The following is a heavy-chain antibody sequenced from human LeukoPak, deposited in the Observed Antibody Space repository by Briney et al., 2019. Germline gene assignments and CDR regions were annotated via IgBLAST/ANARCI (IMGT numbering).Heavy chain of an antibody. CDR1: GFTFNNYA. J-gene: IGHJ4*02. CDR2: ISASGGGT. D-gene: IGHD2-15*01. CDR3: AKDPQRYCSGGSCLYFDY. Sequence: GGSLRLSCAASGFTFNNYAMSWVRQAPGKGLEWVSAISASGGGTNYADSVKGRFIISRDNSKNTLYLQMNSLRAKDTAVYYCAKDPQRYCSGGSCLYFDYWGQGTLVTVSS. V-gene: IGHV3-23*01.